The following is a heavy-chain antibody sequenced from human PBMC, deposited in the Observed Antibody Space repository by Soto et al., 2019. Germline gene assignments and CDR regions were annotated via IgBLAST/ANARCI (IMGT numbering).Heavy chain of an antibody. J-gene: IGHJ1*01. V-gene: IGHV1-2*02. CDR1: GYTFTGYY. Sequence: ASVKVSCKASGYTFTGYYIHWVRQAPGQGLEWMGWINPNSGGTKYGQKFQGRVTMARDTSISTVYMELSRLTSGDTAVYYCARTYYYDSSGYPGQNAEYFQHWGQGTLVTVS. CDR2: INPNSGGT. CDR3: ARTYYYDSSGYPGQNAEYFQH. D-gene: IGHD3-22*01.